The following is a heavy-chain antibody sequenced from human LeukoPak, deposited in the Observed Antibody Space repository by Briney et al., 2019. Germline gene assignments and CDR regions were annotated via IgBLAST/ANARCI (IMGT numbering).Heavy chain of an antibody. V-gene: IGHV4-39*01. CDR1: GGSISSSSYY. CDR2: IYYSGST. Sequence: SETLSLTCTVSGGSISSSSYYWGWIRQPPGKGLEWIGSIYYSGSTYYNPSLKSRVTISVDTSKNQFSLRLSSVTAADTAVYYCARGGFYCGGDCYVDYWGQGTLVTVSS. J-gene: IGHJ4*02. CDR3: ARGGFYCGGDCYVDY. D-gene: IGHD2-21*02.